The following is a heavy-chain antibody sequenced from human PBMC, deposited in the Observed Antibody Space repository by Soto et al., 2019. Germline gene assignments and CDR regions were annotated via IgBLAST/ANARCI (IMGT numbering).Heavy chain of an antibody. CDR3: ARDFGSDLSDPGAVFDY. J-gene: IGHJ4*02. D-gene: IGHD3-3*01. V-gene: IGHV1-18*04. CDR2: ISPYNGNT. Sequence: DSVKVSFKACGYSFTSYGISLVRQAPGQGLEWMGWISPYNGNTKYAQNFQGRVTMTTDTSTYTAYMEMRSLRSDDPAVYYCARDFGSDLSDPGAVFDYWGQGTLVTVSS. CDR1: GYSFTSYG.